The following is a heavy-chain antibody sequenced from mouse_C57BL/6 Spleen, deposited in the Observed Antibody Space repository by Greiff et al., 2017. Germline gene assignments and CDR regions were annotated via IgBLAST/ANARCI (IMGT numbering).Heavy chain of an antibody. CDR3: ARTGYYGSSPFAY. CDR1: GFTFSDYG. J-gene: IGHJ3*01. V-gene: IGHV5-17*01. D-gene: IGHD1-1*01. Sequence: VQLKESGGGLVKPGGSLKLSCAASGFTFSDYGMHWVRQAPEKGLEWVAYISSGSSTIYYADTVKGRFTISRDNAKNTLFLQMTSLRSEDTAMYYCARTGYYGSSPFAYWGQGTLVTVSA. CDR2: ISSGSSTI.